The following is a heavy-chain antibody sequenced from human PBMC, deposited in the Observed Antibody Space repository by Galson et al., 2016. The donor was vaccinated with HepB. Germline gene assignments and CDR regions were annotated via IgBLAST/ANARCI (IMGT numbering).Heavy chain of an antibody. CDR3: AKSSDGQLRFSGMDV. Sequence: LRLSCAASGFTFRTYSMSWVRQAPGKGLEWVSSTGTGTGYKYYADSVKGRFTISRDDDKNTLYLQMDSLRAEDTAVYYCAKSSDGQLRFSGMDVWGQGTLVTVSS. D-gene: IGHD2-2*01. J-gene: IGHJ4*02. CDR2: TGTGTGYK. CDR1: GFTFRTYS. V-gene: IGHV3-21*01.